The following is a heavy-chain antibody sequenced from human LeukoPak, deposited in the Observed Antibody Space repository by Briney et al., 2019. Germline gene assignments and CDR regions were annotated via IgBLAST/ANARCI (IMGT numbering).Heavy chain of an antibody. Sequence: GGSLRLSCAASGFSVSSHYMGWVRQAPGKGLEWVSVIYSGGTTYYADSVKGRFTISRDTSKNTLDLQMNSLRAEDTAVYYCARHVDTSMVIIDNWGQGTLVTVSS. J-gene: IGHJ4*02. CDR1: GFSVSSHY. D-gene: IGHD5-18*01. V-gene: IGHV3-53*01. CDR2: IYSGGTT. CDR3: ARHVDTSMVIIDN.